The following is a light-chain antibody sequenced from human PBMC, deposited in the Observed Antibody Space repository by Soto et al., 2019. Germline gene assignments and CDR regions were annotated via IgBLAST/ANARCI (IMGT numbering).Light chain of an antibody. J-gene: IGKJ2*01. CDR3: HQYHSFFNYT. Sequence: DIQMTQSPSTLSASVGDRVTITCRASQSISGCLAWYQQKPGKAPKRLIYKTSTIDSAVPSRFSGSGSGTEFTITISSLQPDDFATYYCHQYHSFFNYTFGQGTKLDIK. V-gene: IGKV1-5*03. CDR1: QSISGC. CDR2: KTS.